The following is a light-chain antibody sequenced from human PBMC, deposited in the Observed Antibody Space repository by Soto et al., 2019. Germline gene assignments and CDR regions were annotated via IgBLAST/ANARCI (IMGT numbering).Light chain of an antibody. Sequence: DIQMTQSPSSLSVSVGDRVTITCRARQSISRYLNWYQQKPGKAPKLLMYAASSLQGGVPSRFSCSASGTDFTLTISSLQPEDFATYYCRQVYSTPLTFGQGTKEEIK. CDR2: AAS. V-gene: IGKV1-39*01. J-gene: IGKJ1*01. CDR3: RQVYSTPLT. CDR1: QSISRY.